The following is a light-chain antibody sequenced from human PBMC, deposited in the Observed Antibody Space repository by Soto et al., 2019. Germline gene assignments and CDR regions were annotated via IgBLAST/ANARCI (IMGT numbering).Light chain of an antibody. Sequence: SYELTQPPSVSVAPGKTAKITCWGNNIGSKSVHWYQQKPGQAPVLVIYHDSARPSGIPERFSGSNSGNTATLPISRVDAGDEADYYCHVWDSSSDHVVFGGGTKLTVL. CDR1: NIGSKS. J-gene: IGLJ2*01. CDR2: HDS. CDR3: HVWDSSSDHVV. V-gene: IGLV3-21*04.